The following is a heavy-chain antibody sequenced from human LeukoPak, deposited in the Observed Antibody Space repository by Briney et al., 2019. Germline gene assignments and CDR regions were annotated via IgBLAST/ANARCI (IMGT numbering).Heavy chain of an antibody. CDR3: AIVPDEAHQEMATLYYFDY. V-gene: IGHV4-4*02. J-gene: IGHJ4*02. D-gene: IGHD5-24*01. CDR2: IYHSGST. Sequence: PSETLSLTCAVSGGSISSSNWWSWVRQPPGKGLEWIGEIYHSGSTNYNPSLKSRVTISVDTSKNQFSLKLSSVTAADTAVYYCAIVPDEAHQEMATLYYFDYWGQGTLVTVSS. CDR1: GGSISSSNW.